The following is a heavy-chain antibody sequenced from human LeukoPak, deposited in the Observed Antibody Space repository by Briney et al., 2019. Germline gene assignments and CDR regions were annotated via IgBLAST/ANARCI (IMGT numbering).Heavy chain of an antibody. J-gene: IGHJ4*02. CDR1: GFTFSSNS. D-gene: IGHD1-26*01. CDR2: IYTGGST. V-gene: IGHV3-53*01. Sequence: GGSLRLSCAASGFTFSSNSMSWVRQAPGKELEWVSIIYTGGSTYYADSVKGRFTISRDNSKNTLYLQMNSLRAEDTAVYYCARGHGNYYVTDYWGQGTLVTVSS. CDR3: ARGHGNYYVTDY.